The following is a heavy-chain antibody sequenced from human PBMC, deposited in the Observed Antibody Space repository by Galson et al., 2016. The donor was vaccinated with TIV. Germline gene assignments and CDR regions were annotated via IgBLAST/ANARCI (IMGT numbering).Heavy chain of an antibody. CDR1: GYTFTTYA. Sequence: SVKVSCKASGYTFTTYAIHWVRQAPGHGLEWMGWINAGSGDTKYSQKFQGRVTISRDTSASTAYMELSSLTSEETAVYYCARGATSDWPFDYWGQATLVTVSS. CDR3: ARGATSDWPFDY. D-gene: IGHD6-19*01. J-gene: IGHJ4*02. CDR2: INAGSGDT. V-gene: IGHV1-3*01.